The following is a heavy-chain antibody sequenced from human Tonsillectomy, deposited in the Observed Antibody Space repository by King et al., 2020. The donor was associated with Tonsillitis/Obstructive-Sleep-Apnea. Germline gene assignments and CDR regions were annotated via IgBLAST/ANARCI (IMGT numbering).Heavy chain of an antibody. V-gene: IGHV3-9*01. CDR3: AKDSGIAVAGTLGFDY. CDR2: ISWNSGRI. CDR1: GFTFDDYA. J-gene: IGHJ4*02. D-gene: IGHD6-19*01. Sequence: DVQLVESVGGLVQPGRSLRLSCAASGFTFDDYAMHWVRQAPGKGLEWVSGISWNSGRIDYVDSVKGRFTISRDNAKNSLNLQINNLRAEDTALYYCAKDSGIAVAGTLGFDYWGQGTLVTVSS.